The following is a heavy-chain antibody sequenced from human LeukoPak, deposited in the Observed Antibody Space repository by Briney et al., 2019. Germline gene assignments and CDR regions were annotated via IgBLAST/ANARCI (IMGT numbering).Heavy chain of an antibody. J-gene: IGHJ4*02. V-gene: IGHV4-34*01. Sequence: SETLSLTCAVYGGSFSGYYWSWIRQPPGKGLEWIGEINHSGSTNYNPPLKSRVTISVDTSKNQFSLKLSSVTAADTAVYYCASQPYDFWSGYYTAHFDYWGQGTLVTVSS. CDR3: ASQPYDFWSGYYTAHFDY. D-gene: IGHD3-3*01. CDR2: INHSGST. CDR1: GGSFSGYY.